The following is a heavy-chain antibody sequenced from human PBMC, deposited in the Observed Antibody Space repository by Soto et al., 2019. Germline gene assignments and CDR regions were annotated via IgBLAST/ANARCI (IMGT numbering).Heavy chain of an antibody. CDR1: GFTFSSYG. J-gene: IGHJ6*02. Sequence: GSLRLSCAASGFTFSSYGMHWVRQAPGKGLEWVAVISYDGSNKYYADSVKGRFTISRDNSKNTLYLQMNSLRAEDTAVYYCAKAEGPAATPTPPYYYGMDVWGQGTTVTVSS. V-gene: IGHV3-30*18. D-gene: IGHD2-2*01. CDR3: AKAEGPAATPTPPYYYGMDV. CDR2: ISYDGSNK.